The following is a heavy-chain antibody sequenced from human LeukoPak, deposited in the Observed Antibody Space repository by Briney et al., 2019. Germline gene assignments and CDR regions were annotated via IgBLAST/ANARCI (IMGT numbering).Heavy chain of an antibody. CDR2: ISAYNGNT. CDR1: GYTFTSYG. J-gene: IGHJ4*02. Sequence: ASVKGSCTASGYTFTSYGISWVRQAPGQGLEWMGWISAYNGNTNYAQKLQGRVTMTTDTSTSTAYMELRSLRSDDTAVYYCARDSAWMGTAMPFDYWGQGTLVTVSS. V-gene: IGHV1-18*01. D-gene: IGHD5-18*01. CDR3: ARDSAWMGTAMPFDY.